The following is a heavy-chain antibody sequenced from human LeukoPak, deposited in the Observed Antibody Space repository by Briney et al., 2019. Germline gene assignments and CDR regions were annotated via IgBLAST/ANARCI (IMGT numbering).Heavy chain of an antibody. V-gene: IGHV4-34*01. D-gene: IGHD2-2*01. CDR3: ARGVPAAIFRYNWFDP. CDR2: INHSGST. Sequence: PSETLSLTCAVYGGSFRGYYWSWIRQPPGKGLEWIGEINHSGSTNYNPSLKSRVTISVDTSKNQFSLKLSSVTAADTAVYYCARGVPAAIFRYNWFDPWGQGTLVTVSS. J-gene: IGHJ5*02. CDR1: GGSFRGYY.